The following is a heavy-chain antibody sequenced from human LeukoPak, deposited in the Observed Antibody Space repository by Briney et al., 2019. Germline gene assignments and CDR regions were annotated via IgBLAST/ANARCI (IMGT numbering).Heavy chain of an antibody. CDR2: ISASGGAT. CDR3: TTDASIAVAVGWFY. Sequence: GGSLRLSCAASGSTLRNYGMSWVRQAPGKRLEWLSGISASGGATYYADSVKGRFTISRDNFKNTLSLQMNSLKTEDTAVYYCTTDASIAVAVGWFYWGQGTLVTVSS. V-gene: IGHV3-23*01. D-gene: IGHD6-19*01. CDR1: GSTLRNYG. J-gene: IGHJ4*02.